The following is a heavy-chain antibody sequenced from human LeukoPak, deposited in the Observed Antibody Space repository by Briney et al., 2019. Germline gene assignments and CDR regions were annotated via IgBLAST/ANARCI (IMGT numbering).Heavy chain of an antibody. V-gene: IGHV4-59*01. CDR2: IYYSGST. D-gene: IGHD3-16*02. Sequence: PSETLSLTCTASGDSISSDYWNWIRQPPGKGLEWIGYIYYSGSTNYNASLNSRVTILVDTSKNQFSLNLRSVTAADTAVYYCARGTFGGVISNWGQGTLVIVSS. CDR3: ARGTFGGVISN. CDR1: GDSISSDY. J-gene: IGHJ4*02.